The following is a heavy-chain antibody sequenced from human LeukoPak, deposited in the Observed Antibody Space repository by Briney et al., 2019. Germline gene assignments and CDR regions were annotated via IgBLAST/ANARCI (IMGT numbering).Heavy chain of an antibody. CDR3: ARSERYSDWFREFDY. D-gene: IGHD3-9*01. J-gene: IGHJ4*02. CDR2: IYYSGST. CDR1: GGSIRTYY. Sequence: SGTLSLTCTVSGGSIRTYYWSWIRQPPGKGLEWIGNIYYSGSTNYNPSLKSRVTISVDTSKNQFSLKLSSVTAADTAVYYCARSERYSDWFREFDYWGQGALVTVSS. V-gene: IGHV4-59*01.